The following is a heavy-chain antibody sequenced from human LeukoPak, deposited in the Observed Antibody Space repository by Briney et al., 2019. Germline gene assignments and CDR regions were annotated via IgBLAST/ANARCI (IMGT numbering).Heavy chain of an antibody. Sequence: PGGSLRLSCAASGFTFSSYEMNWVRQAPGKGLEWVSYISSSGSTIYYADSVKGRFTISRDNAKNSLYLQMNSLRAEDTAVYYCARGRYLTTLGGAAAGFLDNWGQGTLVTVSS. CDR1: GFTFSSYE. V-gene: IGHV3-48*03. CDR3: ARGRYLTTLGGAAAGFLDN. D-gene: IGHD6-13*01. J-gene: IGHJ4*02. CDR2: ISSSGSTI.